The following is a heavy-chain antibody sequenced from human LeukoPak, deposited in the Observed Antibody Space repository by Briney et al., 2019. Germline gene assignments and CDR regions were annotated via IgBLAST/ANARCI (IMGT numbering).Heavy chain of an antibody. CDR1: GGSISSGTYY. D-gene: IGHD4-17*01. Sequence: SETLSLTCTVSGGSISSGTYYWGWIRQPPGKGLEWIGSIYYSGSTYYNPSLRSRVTISVDTSKNQFSLRLGSVTAADTAVYYCARDNRDDYGDYGVSRIDYWGQGTLVTVSS. CDR3: ARDNRDDYGDYGVSRIDY. J-gene: IGHJ4*02. CDR2: IYYSGST. V-gene: IGHV4-39*07.